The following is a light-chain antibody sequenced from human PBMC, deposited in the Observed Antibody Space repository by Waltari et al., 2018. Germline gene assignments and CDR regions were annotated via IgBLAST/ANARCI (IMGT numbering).Light chain of an antibody. CDR2: DAS. CDR1: QTVNRY. Sequence: VLTQSPATLSLSSGERATLSCRASQTVNRYLAWYQQKPGQPPRLLIYDASSRATDIPARFSGSGSGTEFTLTISSLEPEDSAIYYCQQRSKWPPKLTFGGGTKVEIK. CDR3: QQRSKWPPKLT. V-gene: IGKV3-11*01. J-gene: IGKJ4*01.